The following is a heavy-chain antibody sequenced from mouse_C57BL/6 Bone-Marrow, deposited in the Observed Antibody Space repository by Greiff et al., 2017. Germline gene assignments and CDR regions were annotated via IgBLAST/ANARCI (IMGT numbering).Heavy chain of an antibody. CDR3: ARGHYGRSPDV. Sequence: EVHLVESGGGLVKPGGSLKLSCAASGFTFSSYAMSWVHQTPGKRLEWVATISDGGSYTYYPDNVKGRFTISRDNAKNNLYLQMSHLKSEDTAMYYCARGHYGRSPDVWGTGTTVTVSS. D-gene: IGHD1-1*01. V-gene: IGHV5-4*01. J-gene: IGHJ1*03. CDR2: ISDGGSYT. CDR1: GFTFSSYA.